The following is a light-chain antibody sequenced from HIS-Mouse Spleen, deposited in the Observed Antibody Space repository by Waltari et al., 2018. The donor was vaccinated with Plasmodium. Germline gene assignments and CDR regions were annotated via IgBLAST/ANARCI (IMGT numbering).Light chain of an antibody. V-gene: IGKV1-8*01. CDR1: QGISSY. Sequence: AIRMTQSPSSFSASTGDRVPITCRASQGISSYLAWYQQKPGKAPKLLIYAASTLQSGVPSRFSGSGSGTDFTLTISCLQSEDFATYYCQQYYSYAWTFGQGTKVEIK. CDR2: AAS. CDR3: QQYYSYAWT. J-gene: IGKJ1*01.